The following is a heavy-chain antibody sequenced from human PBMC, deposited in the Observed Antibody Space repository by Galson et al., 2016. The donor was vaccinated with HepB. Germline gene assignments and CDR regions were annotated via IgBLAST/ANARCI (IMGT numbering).Heavy chain of an antibody. CDR2: ISGSGGST. J-gene: IGHJ6*02. CDR3: AKEGTIFGVVPYGMDV. D-gene: IGHD3-3*01. Sequence: LSCAASRFTFSSYAMSWVRQAPGKGLEWVSVISGSGGSTYYADSVKGRFTISRDNSKNTLYLQMNSLRAEDAAVYYCAKEGTIFGVVPYGMDVWGQGTKVIVSS. V-gene: IGHV3-23*01. CDR1: RFTFSSYA.